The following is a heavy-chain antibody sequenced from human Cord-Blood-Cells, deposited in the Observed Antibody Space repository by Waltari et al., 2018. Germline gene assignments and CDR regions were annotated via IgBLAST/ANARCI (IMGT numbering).Heavy chain of an antibody. Sequence: QLQLQESGPGLVKPSETLSLTCTVSGGSISSSSYYWGWIGQPPGKGLEWIGGIYYSGSTYYNPSLKIRVTISVATSKNQFSMKLSSVTAADTAVYYCATRLITGTDYWGQGTLVTVSS. J-gene: IGHJ4*02. CDR1: GGSISSSSYY. CDR3: ATRLITGTDY. V-gene: IGHV4-39*01. CDR2: IYYSGST. D-gene: IGHD1-20*01.